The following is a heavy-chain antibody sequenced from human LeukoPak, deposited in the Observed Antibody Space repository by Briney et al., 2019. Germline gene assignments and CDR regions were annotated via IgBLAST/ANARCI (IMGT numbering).Heavy chain of an antibody. J-gene: IGHJ4*02. CDR2: ISPGGSDT. Sequence: GGSLRLSCAASGFTFNSYAMSWVRQAPGKGLEWVSAISPGGSDTYYADSVRGRFTISRDNSNNTLYLQMSSLRAEDSAVYYCAKRGGYETMAAFDYWGQGTLVTVSS. CDR3: AKRGGYETMAAFDY. V-gene: IGHV3-23*01. CDR1: GFTFNSYA. D-gene: IGHD3-10*01.